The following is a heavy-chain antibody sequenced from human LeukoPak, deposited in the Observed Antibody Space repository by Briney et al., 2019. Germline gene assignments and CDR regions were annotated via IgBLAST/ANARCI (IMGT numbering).Heavy chain of an antibody. D-gene: IGHD6-19*01. J-gene: IGHJ3*02. Sequence: SETLSLTCTVSGGSIRSSYYYWGWIRQPPGKGLEWIGSIYDSGSTYYNPSLKSRVTISVDTSKNQFSLKLNSVTAADTAVYYCARDRGWPDDAFNIWGQGTMVTVSS. CDR2: IYDSGST. V-gene: IGHV4-39*07. CDR3: ARDRGWPDDAFNI. CDR1: GGSIRSSYYY.